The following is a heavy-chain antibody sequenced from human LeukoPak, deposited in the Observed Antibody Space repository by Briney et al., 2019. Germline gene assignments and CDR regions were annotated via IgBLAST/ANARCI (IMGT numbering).Heavy chain of an antibody. CDR1: GFTFSSYA. V-gene: IGHV3-66*01. CDR2: IYSGDRA. J-gene: IGHJ4*02. Sequence: GRSLRLSCAASGFTFSSYAMHWVRQTPGKGLEWVSVIYSGDRAYYADSVKDRFTISRDNSKNTLYLQMKSLRAEDTAVYFCARGTLIVGYFVYWGQGTLVTVSS. D-gene: IGHD3-22*01. CDR3: ARGTLIVGYFVY.